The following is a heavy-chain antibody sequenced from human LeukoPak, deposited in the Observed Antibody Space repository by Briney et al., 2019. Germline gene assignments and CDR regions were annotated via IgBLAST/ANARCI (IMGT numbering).Heavy chain of an antibody. D-gene: IGHD5-12*01. CDR1: GFNFIDYS. J-gene: IGHJ4*01. CDR3: ARDHRYAFDN. CDR2: IGISSGNT. Sequence: GGSLRLSCAASGFNFIDYSMNWVRQPPGRGLEWISYIGISSGNTKYADSVKGRFTISRDKARNSLYLQMNSLRVEDTAVYYCARDHRYAFDNWGHGTLVTVSS. V-gene: IGHV3-48*01.